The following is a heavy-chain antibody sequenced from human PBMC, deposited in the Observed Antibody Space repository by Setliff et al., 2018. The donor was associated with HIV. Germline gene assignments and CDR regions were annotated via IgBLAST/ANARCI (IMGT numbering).Heavy chain of an antibody. Sequence: GASVKVSCKSSGYTFTSYGISWVRQAPGQGLEWVGWISAYNGNTKYAQNVQGRVTMTTDTSTSTAYMELRSLRYDDTAVYYCARDPRSGYDSDTAMVTVYYYYMDVWGKGTTVTVSS. CDR3: ARDPRSGYDSDTAMVTVYYYYMDV. D-gene: IGHD5-18*01. CDR1: GYTFTSYG. CDR2: ISAYNGNT. V-gene: IGHV1-18*01. J-gene: IGHJ6*03.